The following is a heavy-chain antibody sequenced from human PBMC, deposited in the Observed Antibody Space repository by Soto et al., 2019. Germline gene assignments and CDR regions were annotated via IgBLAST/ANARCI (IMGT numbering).Heavy chain of an antibody. CDR2: INSDGSTT. Sequence: EVQLVESGGGLVQPGGSLRLSCAASGFTFSTYWMHWVRQAPGKGLVGVSRINSDGSTTNYADSVKGRFTISRDNAKNTLYLQMNSLRAADTAVYYCARDAYYDMGVWGQGTTVTVSS. V-gene: IGHV3-74*01. J-gene: IGHJ6*02. CDR3: ARDAYYDMGV. CDR1: GFTFSTYW.